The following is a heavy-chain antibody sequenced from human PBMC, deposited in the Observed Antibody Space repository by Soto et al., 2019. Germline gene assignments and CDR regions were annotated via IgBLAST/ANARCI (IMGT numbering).Heavy chain of an antibody. CDR2: IDPSDSYT. D-gene: IGHD3-9*01. Sequence: PGESLKISCKGSGYSFTSYWLSWVRQMPGKGLEWMGRIDPSDSYTNYSPSFQGHVTISADKSITTAYLQWSSLKASDTAMYYCARQYDTGSDYWGQGTPVTVSS. V-gene: IGHV5-10-1*01. CDR3: ARQYDTGSDY. CDR1: GYSFTSYW. J-gene: IGHJ4*02.